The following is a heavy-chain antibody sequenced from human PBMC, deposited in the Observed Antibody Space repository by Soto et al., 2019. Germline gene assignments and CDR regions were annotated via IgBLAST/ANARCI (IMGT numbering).Heavy chain of an antibody. D-gene: IGHD6-25*01. CDR1: AESFSDYY. J-gene: IGHJ6*02. CDR2: INHSGST. Sequence: QVQLQQWGAGLLKPSETLSLTCAVYAESFSDYYWSWSWIRQPPGKGLEWIGEINHSGSTNYNPSLKSRVTIXGXAXXGQCSLDLRSGTAADTAVYYCARGRRGTGWTRGNYYYGMDVWGQGTTVTVSS. CDR3: ARGRRGTGWTRGNYYYGMDV. V-gene: IGHV4-34*01.